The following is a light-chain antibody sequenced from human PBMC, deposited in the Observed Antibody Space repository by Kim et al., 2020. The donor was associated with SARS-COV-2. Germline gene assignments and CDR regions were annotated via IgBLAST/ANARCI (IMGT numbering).Light chain of an antibody. CDR2: SNN. Sequence: QSVLTQPPSASGTPGQRVTISCSGSTSNIRGNTVDWYQQLPGTAPKLLIYSNNQRPSGVPDRFSGSKSGTSASLAISGLQSEDEADYYCAAWDDSLNGPIFGGGTQLTVL. CDR3: AAWDDSLNGPI. J-gene: IGLJ2*01. CDR1: TSNIRGNT. V-gene: IGLV1-44*01.